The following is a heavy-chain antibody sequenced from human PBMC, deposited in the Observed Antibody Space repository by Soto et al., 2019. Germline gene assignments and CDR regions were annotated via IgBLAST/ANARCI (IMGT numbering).Heavy chain of an antibody. J-gene: IGHJ6*02. V-gene: IGHV1-2*04. CDR3: ARDSITGTDYYYYYGMDV. Sequence: ASVKVSCKASGYTFTGYYMHWVRQAPGQGLEWMGWINPNSGGTNYAQKFQGWVTMTRDTSSSTAYMELIRLRSDDTAVYYCARDSITGTDYYYYYGMDVWGQGTTVTVSS. D-gene: IGHD1-20*01. CDR1: GYTFTGYY. CDR2: INPNSGGT.